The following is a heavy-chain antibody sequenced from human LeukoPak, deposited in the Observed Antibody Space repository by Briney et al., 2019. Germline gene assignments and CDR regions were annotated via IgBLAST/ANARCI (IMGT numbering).Heavy chain of an antibody. CDR2: INSDGSWT. CDR1: GNYW. D-gene: IGHD3-22*01. CDR3: ARDPSGDYDSDGPVFYFTS. J-gene: IGHJ4*02. Sequence: GGSLRLSCAASGNYWMHWVRQVPGKGLVWVSHINSDGSWTSYADSVKGRFTISKDNAKNTLYLQITTLRTEDTAVYYCARDPSGDYDSDGPVFYFTSWGQGTLVTVSS. V-gene: IGHV3-74*01.